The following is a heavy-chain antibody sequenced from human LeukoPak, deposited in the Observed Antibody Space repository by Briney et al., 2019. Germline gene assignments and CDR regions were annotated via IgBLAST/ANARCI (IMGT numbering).Heavy chain of an antibody. V-gene: IGHV3-7*01. CDR2: RKQDGSEK. CDR1: GFTFSSYW. D-gene: IGHD3-22*01. J-gene: IGHJ4*02. CDR3: AREHLVGYYDSSGYTH. Sequence: GGSLRLSCAASGFTFSSYWMSWVRQAPGKGLEWVANRKQDGSEKYYVDSVKGRFTISRDNAKNSLYLQMNSLRAEDTAVYYCAREHLVGYYDSSGYTHWGQGTLVTVSS.